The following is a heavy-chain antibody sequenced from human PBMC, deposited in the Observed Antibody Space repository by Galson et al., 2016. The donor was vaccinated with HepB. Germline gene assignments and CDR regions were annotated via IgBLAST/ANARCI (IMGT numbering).Heavy chain of an antibody. V-gene: IGHV3-21*01. J-gene: IGHJ4*02. Sequence: SLRLSCAASGFSFTSYSMNWVRQAPGKGLEWVSFISTTSTYIYYADPVTGRFTISRDNAKSSLYLQMNSLRAEDTAVYYCVRAFHDTSGHYWVNLDYWGQGALVTVSS. D-gene: IGHD3-22*01. CDR1: GFSFTSYS. CDR3: VRAFHDTSGHYWVNLDY. CDR2: ISTTSTYI.